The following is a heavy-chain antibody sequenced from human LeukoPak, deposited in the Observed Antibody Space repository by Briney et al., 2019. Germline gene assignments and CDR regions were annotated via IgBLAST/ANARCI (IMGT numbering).Heavy chain of an antibody. V-gene: IGHV4-34*01. J-gene: IGHJ5*02. Sequence: SETLSLTCAVYGGSFSGYYWSWIRQPPGKGLEWIGEINHSGSTNYNPSLKSRVTISVDTSKNQFSLKLSSVTAADTAVYYYASLAYCGGDCTWDWFDPWGQGTLVTVSS. CDR3: ASLAYCGGDCTWDWFDP. D-gene: IGHD2-21*02. CDR1: GGSFSGYY. CDR2: INHSGST.